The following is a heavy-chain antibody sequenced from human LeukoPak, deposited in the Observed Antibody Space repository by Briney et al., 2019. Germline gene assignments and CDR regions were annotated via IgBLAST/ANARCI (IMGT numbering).Heavy chain of an antibody. D-gene: IGHD6-13*01. V-gene: IGHV5-10-1*01. Sequence: PGESLKISCKGSGYSFTSYWISWVRQMPGDGVEWMGRIDPSDSYTNYSPSFEGHVTISAAKSISTAYLQWSRLKASDTAIYYRARHGYSSSWYFFDSWGQGTLVTVSS. CDR3: ARHGYSSSWYFFDS. CDR1: GYSFTSYW. J-gene: IGHJ4*02. CDR2: IDPSDSYT.